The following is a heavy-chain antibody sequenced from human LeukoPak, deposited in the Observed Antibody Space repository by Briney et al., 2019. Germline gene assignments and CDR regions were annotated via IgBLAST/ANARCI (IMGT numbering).Heavy chain of an antibody. CDR3: ARDPERDTMVRGVIIGSSLVDAFDI. CDR2: IYYSGST. J-gene: IGHJ3*02. Sequence: PSETLSLTCTVSGGSISSYYWSWIRQPPGKGLEWIGYIYYSGSTNYNPSLKSRVTMSLDTSKNQFSLRLHSMTAADTVVYYCARDPERDTMVRGVIIGSSLVDAFDIWGQGIMVTVSS. D-gene: IGHD3-10*01. CDR1: GGSISSYY. V-gene: IGHV4-59*12.